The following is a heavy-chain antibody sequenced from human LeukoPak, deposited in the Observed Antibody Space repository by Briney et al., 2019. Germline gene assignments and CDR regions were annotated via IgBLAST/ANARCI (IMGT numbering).Heavy chain of an antibody. Sequence: SVKVSCKASGGTFSSYAISWVRQAPGQGLEWMGGIIPIFGTANYAQKFQGRVTITTDESTSTAYMELSSLRSEDTAVYYCARDDPTRYSSSPNYYYYYYMDVWGKGTTVTVSS. V-gene: IGHV1-69*05. CDR2: IIPIFGTA. D-gene: IGHD6-6*01. J-gene: IGHJ6*03. CDR3: ARDDPTRYSSSPNYYYYYYMDV. CDR1: GGTFSSYA.